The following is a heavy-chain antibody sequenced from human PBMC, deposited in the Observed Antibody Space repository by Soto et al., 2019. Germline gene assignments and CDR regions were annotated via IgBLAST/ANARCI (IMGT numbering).Heavy chain of an antibody. CDR1: GIAFSGYG. CDR2: ISAGGGTT. J-gene: IGHJ4*02. D-gene: IGHD4-4*01. V-gene: IGHV3-23*01. Sequence: GESLKISCAASGIAFSGYGMSWVRQAPGKGLEWVSAISAGGGTTYYADSVKGRFTISRDNSKKTLFLQINSLRAEDTAVYYCAKTLGTYSNYPFDYWGQGTLVTVSS. CDR3: AKTLGTYSNYPFDY.